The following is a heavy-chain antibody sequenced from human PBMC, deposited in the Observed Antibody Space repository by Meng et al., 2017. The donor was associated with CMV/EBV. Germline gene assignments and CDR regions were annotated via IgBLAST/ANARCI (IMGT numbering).Heavy chain of an antibody. V-gene: IGHV5-51*01. D-gene: IGHD4-17*01. CDR2: IFPADSDT. Sequence: GSGFTFSTYWIGWVRQMPGKGLEWMGIIFPADSDTKYSPSFQGQVTISADKSLRTAYLQWSSLKASDTAIYYCARHLYGDNGRGMDVWGQGTPVTVSS. CDR1: GFTFSTYW. J-gene: IGHJ6*02. CDR3: ARHLYGDNGRGMDV.